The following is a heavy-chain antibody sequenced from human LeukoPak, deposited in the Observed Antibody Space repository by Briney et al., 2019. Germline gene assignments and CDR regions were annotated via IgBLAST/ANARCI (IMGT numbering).Heavy chain of an antibody. J-gene: IGHJ4*02. D-gene: IGHD3-22*01. Sequence: GGSLRLSCAASGVTFPNAWMSWARQAPGKGLEWVGHIKSKTDGGTTDCAAPVKGRFTISRDDSKNTLYLQMNSLKTEDTAVYYCTTDAFSGHYYIVVDYWGQGTLVTVSS. CDR1: GVTFPNAW. CDR2: IKSKTDGGTT. CDR3: TTDAFSGHYYIVVDY. V-gene: IGHV3-15*01.